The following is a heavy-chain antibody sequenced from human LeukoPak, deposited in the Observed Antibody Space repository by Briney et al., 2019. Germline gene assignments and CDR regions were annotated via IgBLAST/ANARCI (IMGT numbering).Heavy chain of an antibody. CDR2: IYYSGST. Sequence: PSETLSLTCTVSGGSISSYYWSWIRQPPGKGLEWIGYIYYSGSTNYNPSLKSRVTISVDTSKNQFSLRLSSVTAADTAVYYCARVLSGSNFDYWGQGTLVTVSS. CDR3: ARVLSGSNFDY. CDR1: GGSISSYY. J-gene: IGHJ4*02. D-gene: IGHD3-22*01. V-gene: IGHV4-59*12.